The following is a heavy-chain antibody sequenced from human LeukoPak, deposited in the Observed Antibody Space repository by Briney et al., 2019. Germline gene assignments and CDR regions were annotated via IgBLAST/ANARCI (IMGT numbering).Heavy chain of an antibody. J-gene: IGHJ6*03. D-gene: IGHD1-26*01. CDR1: GGSFSDYY. Sequence: PSETLSLTCAVYGGSFSDYYWNWIRQPPGRGLEWIGEITHNGSTNYNPSLKSRVTISIDTSKNQFSLKLSSVTAADTAVYYCARSRRTTNYYSYYMDVWGKGTTVIVSS. V-gene: IGHV4-34*01. CDR3: ARSRRTTNYYSYYMDV. CDR2: ITHNGST.